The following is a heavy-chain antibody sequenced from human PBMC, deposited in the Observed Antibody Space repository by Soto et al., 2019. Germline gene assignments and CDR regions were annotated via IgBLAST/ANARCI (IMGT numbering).Heavy chain of an antibody. V-gene: IGHV3-23*01. CDR1: GFTFSSYA. CDR2: ISGSVGST. Sequence: EVQLLESGGGLVQPGGSLRLSCEASGFTFSSYAMSWVRQAPGKGLEWVSAISGSVGSTYYADSGKGRFTIPRDDSKNTLYLQMNSLRAEDTDVYDCAKAGIVGATRELDYWGQGTLVTVSS. D-gene: IGHD1-26*01. CDR3: AKAGIVGATRELDY. J-gene: IGHJ4*02.